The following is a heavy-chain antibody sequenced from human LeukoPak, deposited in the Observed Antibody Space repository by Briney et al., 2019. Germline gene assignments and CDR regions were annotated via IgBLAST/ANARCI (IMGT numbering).Heavy chain of an antibody. CDR2: IYSGGTT. V-gene: IGHV3-53*01. CDR1: VFPVSSNY. CDR3: ARGYCSGGNCYHFDY. D-gene: IGHD2-15*01. J-gene: IGHJ4*02. Sequence: GGSLRLSCAASVFPVSSNYTSWVRQATGKGLEWVAVIYSGGTTYYPGSVKGRFTLSRDNSKNKLYLQMNSLRAEDTAVYYCARGYCSGGNCYHFDYWGQGALVTVSS.